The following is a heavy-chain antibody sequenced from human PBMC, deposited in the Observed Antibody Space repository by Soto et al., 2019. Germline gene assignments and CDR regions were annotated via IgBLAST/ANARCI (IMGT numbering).Heavy chain of an antibody. CDR1: GFTFSNYG. CDR2: IWYDGSNE. Sequence: QVQLVESGGGVVQPGRSLRLSCAASGFTFSNYGMHWVRQAPGKGLEWVAVIWYDGSNENYADSVKGRLTISRDNSKNTLYLQMNSPRAEDTAVYYCARVQGRWYGSGSYQGMDVWGQGPTVTVSS. CDR3: ARVQGRWYGSGSYQGMDV. D-gene: IGHD3-10*01. V-gene: IGHV3-33*01. J-gene: IGHJ6*02.